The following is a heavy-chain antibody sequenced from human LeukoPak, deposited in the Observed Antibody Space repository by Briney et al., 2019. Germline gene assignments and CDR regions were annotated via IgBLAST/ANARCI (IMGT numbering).Heavy chain of an antibody. D-gene: IGHD1-26*01. CDR2: ISSSGSTI. J-gene: IGHJ4*02. Sequence: GGSLRLSCAASGFTFSSYEMNWVRQAPGKGLEWVSYISSSGSTIYYADSVKGRFTISRDNAKNSLYLQMNSLRAEDTAVYYCARGGELRDFDYWGQGTLVTVSS. V-gene: IGHV3-48*03. CDR1: GFTFSSYE. CDR3: ARGGELRDFDY.